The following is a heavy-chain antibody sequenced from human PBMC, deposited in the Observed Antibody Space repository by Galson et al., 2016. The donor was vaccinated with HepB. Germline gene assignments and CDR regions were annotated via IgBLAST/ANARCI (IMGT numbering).Heavy chain of an antibody. CDR1: GGTFSSYA. Sequence: SVKVSCKASGGTFSSYAISWVRQAPGQGLEWMGGIIPIFGTANYAQKFQGRVTITADESTSTAYMELSSLRSEDTAVYYCARTQITMIVEGYGDYYYGMDVWGQGTTVTVSS. D-gene: IGHD3-22*01. V-gene: IGHV1-69*13. J-gene: IGHJ6*02. CDR3: ARTQITMIVEGYGDYYYGMDV. CDR2: IIPIFGTA.